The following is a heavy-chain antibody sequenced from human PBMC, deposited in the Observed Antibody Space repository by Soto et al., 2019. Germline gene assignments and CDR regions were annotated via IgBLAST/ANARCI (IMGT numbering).Heavy chain of an antibody. V-gene: IGHV3-15*07. CDR3: TTFIVVVPADDAFDI. CDR1: GFTFSNAW. CDR2: IKSKTDGGTT. J-gene: IGHJ3*02. Sequence: GGSLRLSCAASGFTFSNAWMNWVRQAPGKGLEWVGRIKSKTDGGTTDYAAPVKGRFTISRDDSKNTLYLQMNSLKTEDTAVYYCTTFIVVVPADDAFDIWGQGTMVTVSS. D-gene: IGHD2-2*01.